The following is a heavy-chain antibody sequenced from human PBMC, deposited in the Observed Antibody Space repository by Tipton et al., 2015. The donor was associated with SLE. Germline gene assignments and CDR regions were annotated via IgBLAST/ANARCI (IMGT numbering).Heavy chain of an antibody. Sequence: QLVQSGAEVKKPGASVKVSCKASGYTFTGYYMHWVRQAPGQGLEWMGWINPNSGGTYYAQKFQGRVTMTRDTSISTAYMELSGLRADDTAVYYCARVDTAMVYFDYWGQGTLVTVSS. J-gene: IGHJ4*02. CDR2: INPNSGGT. V-gene: IGHV1-2*02. CDR1: GYTFTGYY. D-gene: IGHD5-18*01. CDR3: ARVDTAMVYFDY.